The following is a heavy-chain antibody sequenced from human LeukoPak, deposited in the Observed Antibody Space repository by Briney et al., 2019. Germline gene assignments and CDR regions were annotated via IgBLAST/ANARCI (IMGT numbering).Heavy chain of an antibody. Sequence: WGSLRLSCAASGFTFSSYAMYWVRQAPGKGLQWVAIISYDGNNKYYTDSVKGRSTISRDNSKNTLYLQMNSLRAEDTAVYYCARAPLGFSYDYPHYWGQGTLVTVSS. CDR3: ARAPLGFSYDYPHY. J-gene: IGHJ4*02. D-gene: IGHD5-18*01. CDR2: ISYDGNNK. V-gene: IGHV3-30*04. CDR1: GFTFSSYA.